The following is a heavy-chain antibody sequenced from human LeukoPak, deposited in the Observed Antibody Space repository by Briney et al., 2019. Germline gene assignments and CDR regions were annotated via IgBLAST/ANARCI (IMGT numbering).Heavy chain of an antibody. CDR1: GFTFSNYW. CDR2: IKPDGSVI. V-gene: IGHV3-7*04. Sequence: GGSLSLSCAPSGFTFSNYWMAWVRQAPGRGLEWVASIKPDGSVIYYGDSVKGRFTLSRDNTKNSLYLQMNSLRAEDTAVYYCARSGCDPWLWDQGTRDTVSS. J-gene: IGHJ4*02. CDR3: ARSGCDPWL. D-gene: IGHD3-10*01.